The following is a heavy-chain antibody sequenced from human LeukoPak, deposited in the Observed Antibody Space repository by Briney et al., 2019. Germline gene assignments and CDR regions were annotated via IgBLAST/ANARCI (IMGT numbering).Heavy chain of an antibody. CDR1: GGSISSSSYY. CDR3: ARGGSAPDAFDI. J-gene: IGHJ3*02. CDR2: IYYSGST. V-gene: IGHV4-39*07. D-gene: IGHD3-10*01. Sequence: PSETLSLTCTVSGGSISSSSYYWGWIRQPPGKGLEWIGSIYYSGSTYYNPSLKSRVTISVDTSKNQFSLKLSSVTAADTAVYYCARGGSAPDAFDIWGQGTMVTVSS.